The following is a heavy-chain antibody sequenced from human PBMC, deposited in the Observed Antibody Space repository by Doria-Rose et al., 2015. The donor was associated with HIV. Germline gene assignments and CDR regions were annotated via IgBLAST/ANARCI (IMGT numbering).Heavy chain of an antibody. J-gene: IGHJ4*02. CDR1: GVSLSSPGMG. D-gene: IGHD6-13*01. CDR3: ARIKSSRWYHKYYFDS. Sequence: SGPVLVKPTETLTLTCTVSGVSLSSPGMGVSWIRQPPGKALEWLANIFSDDERSYNTSLQSRLTISRGTSKSQVFLTMTDMDPVDTATYYCARIKSSRWYHKYYFDSGGQGTRVIVSA. CDR2: IFSDDER. V-gene: IGHV2-26*01.